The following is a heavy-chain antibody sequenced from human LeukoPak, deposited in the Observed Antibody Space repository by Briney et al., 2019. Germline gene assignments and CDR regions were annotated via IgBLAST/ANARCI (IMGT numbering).Heavy chain of an antibody. CDR3: ARLPYPYDSSGSPPLDY. D-gene: IGHD3-22*01. V-gene: IGHV4-30-2*03. J-gene: IGHJ4*02. CDR2: IYYSGST. CDR1: GGSISSGDYY. Sequence: SQTLSLTCTVSGGSISSGDYYWSWIRQPPGKGLEWIGSIYYSGSTYYNPSLKSRVTISVDTSKNQFSLKLSSVTAADTAVYYCARLPYPYDSSGSPPLDYWGQGTLVTVSS.